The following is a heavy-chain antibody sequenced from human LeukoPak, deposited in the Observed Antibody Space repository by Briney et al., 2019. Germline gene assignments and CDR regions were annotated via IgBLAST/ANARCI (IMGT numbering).Heavy chain of an antibody. CDR2: ISRSSTTT. D-gene: IGHD2-21*01. Sequence: GGSLRLSCAASEFTFSSYSMNWVRQAPGKGLEWVSYISRSSTTTHYADSVKGRFTISRDNAKNSLYLQMNSLGAEDTAVYYCARDLPYCGGDCLTFDNWGQGTLVTVSS. CDR1: EFTFSSYS. J-gene: IGHJ4*02. V-gene: IGHV3-48*01. CDR3: ARDLPYCGGDCLTFDN.